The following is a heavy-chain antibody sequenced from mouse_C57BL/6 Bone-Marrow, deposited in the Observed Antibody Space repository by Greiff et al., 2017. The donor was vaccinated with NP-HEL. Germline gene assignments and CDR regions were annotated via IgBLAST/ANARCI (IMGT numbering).Heavy chain of an antibody. J-gene: IGHJ4*01. Sequence: QVQLQQPGAELVMPGASVKLSCKASGYTFTSYWMHWVKQRPGQGLEWIGEIDPSDSYTNYNQKFKGKATLTVDKSSSTAYMQLSSLTSEDSAVYYCARESGDGYYDYYAMDYWDQGTSVTVTS. D-gene: IGHD2-3*01. CDR3: ARESGDGYYDYYAMDY. CDR1: GYTFTSYW. CDR2: IDPSDSYT. V-gene: IGHV1-69*01.